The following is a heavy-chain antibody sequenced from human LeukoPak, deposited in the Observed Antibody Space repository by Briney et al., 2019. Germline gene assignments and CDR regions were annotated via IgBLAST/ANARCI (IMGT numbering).Heavy chain of an antibody. CDR3: ASTGPPPYISGWSSATVYYFES. CDR2: IIPILGIA. V-gene: IGHV1-69*04. D-gene: IGHD6-19*01. Sequence: GASVKVSCKASGGTFSSYAISWVRQAPGQGLEWMGRIIPILGIANYAQKFQGRVTITADKSTSTAYMELSSLRSEDTAVYYCASTGPPPYISGWSSATVYYFESWGQGTLVTVSS. CDR1: GGTFSSYA. J-gene: IGHJ4*02.